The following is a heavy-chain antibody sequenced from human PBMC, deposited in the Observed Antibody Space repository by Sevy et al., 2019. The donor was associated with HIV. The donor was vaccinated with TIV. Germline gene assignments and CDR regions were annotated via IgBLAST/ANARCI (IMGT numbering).Heavy chain of an antibody. D-gene: IGHD4-17*01. CDR2: FYYTGTT. CDR3: ARSMAYADSPIHFWFDP. J-gene: IGHJ5*02. V-gene: IGHV4-39*01. CDR1: GASISRTFYF. Sequence: SETLSLTCSVSGASISRTFYFWGWIRQPPGKGLEWIANFYYTGTTDYNPSLKSRVTLSVDMSENQLSLKLSSVTAADTAVYYCARSMAYADSPIHFWFDPRGQGTLVTVSS.